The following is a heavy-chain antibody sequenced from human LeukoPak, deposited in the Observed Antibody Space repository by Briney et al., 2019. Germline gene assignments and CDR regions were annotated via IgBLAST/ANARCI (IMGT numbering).Heavy chain of an antibody. Sequence: PGGSLRLSCAASGFTFSNYGIHWVRQAPGKGLEWVTFIQTDGNTKYYADSVRGRFTISRDNSKNTVSLQMNSLRAEDTAVYYCAREESSLVLGGLAYWGQGTLVTVSS. D-gene: IGHD6-13*01. CDR1: GFTFSNYG. V-gene: IGHV3-30*02. CDR3: AREESSLVLGGLAY. J-gene: IGHJ4*02. CDR2: IQTDGNTK.